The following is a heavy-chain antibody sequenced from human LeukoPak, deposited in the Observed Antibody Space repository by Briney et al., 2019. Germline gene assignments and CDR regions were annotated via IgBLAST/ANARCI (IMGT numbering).Heavy chain of an antibody. J-gene: IGHJ4*02. Sequence: ASVKVSCKTSGYTFTTYGIGWVRQAPGQGLEWMGWIGADNGNTHYAQKFQGRVTLTTDTSTSTASMDLKSLRSDDTAVYYCARDLYYYDSSGYYPLGYWGQGTQVTVSS. D-gene: IGHD3-22*01. V-gene: IGHV1-18*01. CDR1: GYTFTTYG. CDR3: ARDLYYYDSSGYYPLGY. CDR2: IGADNGNT.